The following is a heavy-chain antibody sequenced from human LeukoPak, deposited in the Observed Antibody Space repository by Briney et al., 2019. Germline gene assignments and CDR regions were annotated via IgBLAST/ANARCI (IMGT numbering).Heavy chain of an antibody. D-gene: IGHD2-2*02. Sequence: GGSLRLSCTASEFTFSIYAMSWVRQAPGKGLEWVSGISGSGTSTYYADSVRGRFTISRDNSKNTLYLQINSLRAEDTAVYYCATHCSTTTCYTRSDYWGQGTLVTVSS. V-gene: IGHV3-23*01. CDR1: EFTFSIYA. CDR3: ATHCSTTTCYTRSDY. J-gene: IGHJ4*02. CDR2: ISGSGTST.